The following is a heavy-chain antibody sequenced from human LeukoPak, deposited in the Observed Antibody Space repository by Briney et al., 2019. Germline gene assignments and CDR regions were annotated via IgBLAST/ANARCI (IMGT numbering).Heavy chain of an antibody. CDR1: GGTFSSYA. J-gene: IGHJ5*02. Sequence: SVKVSCKASGGTFSSYAISWVRQAPGQGLEWMGRIIPILGIANYAQKFQGRVTITADKSTSTAYMELSSLRSEDTAVYYCARDGDYGGEQLLGFDPWGQGTLVTVSS. V-gene: IGHV1-69*04. D-gene: IGHD4-23*01. CDR3: ARDGDYGGEQLLGFDP. CDR2: IIPILGIA.